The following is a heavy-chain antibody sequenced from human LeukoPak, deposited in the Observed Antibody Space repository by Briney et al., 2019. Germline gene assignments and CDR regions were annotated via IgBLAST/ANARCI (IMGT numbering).Heavy chain of an antibody. CDR2: IYPDDSRT. Sequence: GASLQISCKGSGSRFTKSWIGWVRQLPGKGLEWLGIIYPDDSRTRYSPSFQGQVTMSVDKSISTAYLQWSSLKASDTAMYYCARPSYGASDYWGQGTLVTVSS. CDR3: ARPSYGASDY. V-gene: IGHV5-51*01. CDR1: GSRFTKSW. J-gene: IGHJ4*02. D-gene: IGHD4-17*01.